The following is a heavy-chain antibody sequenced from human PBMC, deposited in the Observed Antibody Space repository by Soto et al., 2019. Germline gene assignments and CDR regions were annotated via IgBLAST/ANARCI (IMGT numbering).Heavy chain of an antibody. Sequence: GGSLRLSCAASGFTFSSYWMSWVRQAPGKGLEWVANIKQDGSEKYYVDSVKGRFTISRDNAKNSLYLQMNSLGAEDTAVYYCAREVVVVVAASPIIEALDYWGQGTLVTVSS. CDR2: IKQDGSEK. CDR1: GFTFSSYW. D-gene: IGHD2-15*01. J-gene: IGHJ4*02. CDR3: AREVVVVVAASPIIEALDY. V-gene: IGHV3-7*01.